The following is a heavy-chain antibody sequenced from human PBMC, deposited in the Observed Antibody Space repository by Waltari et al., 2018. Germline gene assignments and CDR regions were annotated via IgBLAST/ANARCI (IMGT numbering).Heavy chain of an antibody. CDR2: ISDRGGST. CDR3: AKLPGSYYLYYFQY. J-gene: IGHJ4*02. V-gene: IGHV3-23*01. D-gene: IGHD1-26*01. Sequence: EVQLLESGGGLIQPGGSLRLSCAASGFGFPSHAMSWVRQPPGKGLEWVSAISDRGGSTYYADSVKGRFTISRDNSNDILFLQMNSLRAEDTAVYYCAKLPGSYYLYYFQYWGQGTLVTVSS. CDR1: GFGFPSHA.